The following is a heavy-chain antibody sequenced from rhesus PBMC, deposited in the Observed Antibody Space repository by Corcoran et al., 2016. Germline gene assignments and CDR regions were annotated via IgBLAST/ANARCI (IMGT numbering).Heavy chain of an antibody. CDR1: GFTFSSYG. CDR3: AKDASSWSNQYGLDS. Sequence: EVQLVETGGGLVQPGGSLKLSCAASGFTFSSYGMSWVRQAPGKGLEWVSAINSGGGSTYYADSVKGRFTISRDNSKNTLSLQMNSLRAEDTAVYYCAKDASSWSNQYGLDSWGQGVVVTVSS. J-gene: IGHJ6*01. V-gene: IGHV3S5*01. D-gene: IGHD6-13*01. CDR2: INSGGGST.